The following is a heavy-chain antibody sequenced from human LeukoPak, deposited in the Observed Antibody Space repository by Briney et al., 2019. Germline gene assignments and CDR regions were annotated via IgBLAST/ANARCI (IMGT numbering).Heavy chain of an antibody. CDR3: ATTSSSWYGVDY. D-gene: IGHD6-13*01. CDR1: GFTLSSYE. CDR2: ISSSGSTI. J-gene: IGHJ4*02. Sequence: GGSLRLSCAASGFTLSSYEMNWVRQAPGEGLEWVSYISSSGSTIYYADSVKGRFTISRDNAKNSLYLQMNSLRAEDTAVYYCATTSSSWYGVDYWGQGTVLTV. V-gene: IGHV3-48*03.